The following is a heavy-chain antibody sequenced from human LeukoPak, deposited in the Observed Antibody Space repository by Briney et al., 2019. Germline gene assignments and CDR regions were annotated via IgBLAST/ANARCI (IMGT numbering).Heavy chain of an antibody. CDR3: AREAGTGDY. D-gene: IGHD6-19*01. CDR1: GFTFSSYS. CDR2: IKPDGSEK. V-gene: IGHV3-7*01. Sequence: PGGSLRLSCAASGFTFSSYSMNWVRQAPGKGLEWVANIKPDGSEKYYVDSVKGRFTISRDNAKNSLSLQMNSLRAEDTAVYYCAREAGTGDYWGQGTLVTVSS. J-gene: IGHJ4*02.